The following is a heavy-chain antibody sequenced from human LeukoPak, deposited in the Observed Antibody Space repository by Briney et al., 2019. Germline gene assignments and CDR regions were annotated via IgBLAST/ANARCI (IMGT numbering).Heavy chain of an antibody. CDR2: IKQDGSEK. V-gene: IGHV3-7*01. Sequence: GGSLRLSCAASGFTFSSNWMTWVRQAPGKGLEWVANIKQDGSEKYYVDSVKGRFTISRDNANNSLYLQMNSLRAEDTAVHYCARDRGLIYYWGQGTLVTVSS. CDR3: ARDRGLIYY. D-gene: IGHD3-10*01. CDR1: GFTFSSNW. J-gene: IGHJ4*02.